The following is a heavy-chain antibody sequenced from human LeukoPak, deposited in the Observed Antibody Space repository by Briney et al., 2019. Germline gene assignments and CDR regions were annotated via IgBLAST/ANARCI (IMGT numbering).Heavy chain of an antibody. CDR3: ARGWELDY. CDR1: GYTFTSYD. V-gene: IGHV1-18*01. J-gene: IGHJ4*02. CDR2: ISVYNGNT. D-gene: IGHD1-26*01. Sequence: ASVKVSCKASGYTFTSYDIGWVRQAPGQGLEWMGWISVYNGNTNYPQKLQGRVTITTDTSTGTAYMELRSLISDDTAVYYCARGWELDYWGQGTPVTVSS.